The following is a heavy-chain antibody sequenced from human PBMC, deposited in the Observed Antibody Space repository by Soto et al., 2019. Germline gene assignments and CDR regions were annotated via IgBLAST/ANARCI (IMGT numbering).Heavy chain of an antibody. J-gene: IGHJ4*02. CDR3: ASSPGPHCSGGSCYSY. CDR1: GLTFRSYW. D-gene: IGHD2-15*01. Sequence: PGGSLRLSCAASGLTFRSYWMHWVRQAPGKGLVWVSRINTDGSVAMYVDSVKGRFTISRDNAKNSLYLQMNSLRAEDTAVYYCASSPGPHCSGGSCYSYWGQGTLVNVSS. CDR2: INTDGSVA. V-gene: IGHV3-74*03.